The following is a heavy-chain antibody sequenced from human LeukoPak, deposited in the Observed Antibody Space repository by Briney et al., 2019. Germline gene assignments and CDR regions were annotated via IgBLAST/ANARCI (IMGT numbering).Heavy chain of an antibody. CDR3: APPYYDILAGNY. CDR2: IRYDGSNK. D-gene: IGHD3-9*01. Sequence: GGSLRLSCAASGFTFSSYDIHWVRQAPGKGLEWVAFIRYDGSNKYYTDSVKGRLTISRDNSKNTLYLQMNSLRAEDTAVYYCAPPYYDILAGNYWGQGALVTVSS. CDR1: GFTFSSYD. J-gene: IGHJ4*02. V-gene: IGHV3-30*02.